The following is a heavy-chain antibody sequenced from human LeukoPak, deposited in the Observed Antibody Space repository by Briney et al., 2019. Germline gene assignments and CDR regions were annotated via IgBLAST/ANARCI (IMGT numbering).Heavy chain of an antibody. D-gene: IGHD5-12*01. CDR1: GFTSINYA. CDR3: AKGAYDYIEMGYFDS. V-gene: IGHV3-23*01. CDR2: LIGSSGST. Sequence: GGSLRLSCAASGFTSINYAMNWVRQAPGKGLEWVSVLIGSSGSTDYADTVKGRFTISRDTSKNTVFLQMNSLRAEDTAIYYCAKGAYDYIEMGYFDSWGQGSLVTVSS. J-gene: IGHJ4*02.